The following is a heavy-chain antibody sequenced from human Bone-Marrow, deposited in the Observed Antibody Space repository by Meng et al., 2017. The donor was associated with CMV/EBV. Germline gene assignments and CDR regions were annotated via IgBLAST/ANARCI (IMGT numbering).Heavy chain of an antibody. D-gene: IGHD2-2*02. CDR3: ARVPPLYCSSTSCYTLGYYGMDV. CDR1: GYTFPSYD. V-gene: IGHV1-8*03. CDR2: MNPNSGNT. J-gene: IGHJ6*02. Sequence: ASVKVSCKASGYTFPSYDINWVRQATGQGLEWMGWMNPNSGNTGYAQKFQGRVTITADKSTSTAYMELSSLRSEDTAVYYCARVPPLYCSSTSCYTLGYYGMDVWGQGTTVTVSS.